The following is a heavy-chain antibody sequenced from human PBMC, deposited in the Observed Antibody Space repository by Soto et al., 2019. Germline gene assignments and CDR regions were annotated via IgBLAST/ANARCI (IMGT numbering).Heavy chain of an antibody. D-gene: IGHD6-19*01. V-gene: IGHV4-4*07. Sequence: SETLSLTCTVSGDSRRRYYWSWVRQSAGKGLEWIGRIYISGSTTYNPSLHSRVTMSLDTSRNQLSLKLTSVTAADTAVYYCAGDSVAGAMDVWGQGTTVTVSS. J-gene: IGHJ6*02. CDR2: IYISGST. CDR1: GDSRRRYY. CDR3: AGDSVAGAMDV.